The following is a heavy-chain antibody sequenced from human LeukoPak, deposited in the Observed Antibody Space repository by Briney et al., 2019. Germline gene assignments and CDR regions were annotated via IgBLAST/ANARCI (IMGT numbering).Heavy chain of an antibody. V-gene: IGHV6-1*01. J-gene: IGHJ3*02. CDR2: TYYRSKWYN. CDR3: ALQMPRSDAFDI. D-gene: IGHD2-2*01. CDR1: GDSVSSNNAA. Sequence: SQTLSLTCAISGDSVSSNNAAWNWIRQSPSRGLEWLGRTYYRSKWYNDYAVPVKSRITINPDTSKNQFSLQLNSVTPEDTAVYYCALQMPRSDAFDIWGQGTMVTVSS.